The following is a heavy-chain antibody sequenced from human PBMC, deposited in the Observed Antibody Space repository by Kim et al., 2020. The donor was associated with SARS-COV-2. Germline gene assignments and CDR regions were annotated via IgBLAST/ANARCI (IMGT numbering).Heavy chain of an antibody. V-gene: IGHV3-15*01. D-gene: IGHD3-9*01. J-gene: IGHJ4*02. Sequence: RFTISRDDSKNTLYLQMNSLKTEDTAVYYCTTDEYYDILTGYEGPRLNDYWGQGTLVTVSS. CDR3: TTDEYYDILTGYEGPRLNDY.